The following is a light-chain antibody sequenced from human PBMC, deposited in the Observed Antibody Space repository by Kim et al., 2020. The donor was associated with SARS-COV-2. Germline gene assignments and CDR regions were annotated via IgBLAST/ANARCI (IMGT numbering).Light chain of an antibody. CDR3: QVWDSSTVV. V-gene: IGLV3-9*01. J-gene: IGLJ2*01. CDR2: RDS. Sequence: SYELTQPLSVSVALGQTARITCGGNNIGSKNVHWYQQKPGQAPVLVIYRDSNRPSGIPERFSGSNSGNTATLTISRDQAGDEADYYCQVWDSSTVVFGGG. CDR1: NIGSKN.